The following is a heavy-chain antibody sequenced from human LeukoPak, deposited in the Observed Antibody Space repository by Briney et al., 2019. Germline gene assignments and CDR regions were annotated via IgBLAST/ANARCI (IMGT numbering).Heavy chain of an antibody. CDR2: IYYSGST. CDR3: ARGYGSGSYYVY. V-gene: IGHV4-59*08. D-gene: IGHD3-10*01. CDR1: GGSISSYY. J-gene: IGHJ4*02. Sequence: PSETLSLTCTVSGGSISSYYWSWIRQPPGKGLEWIGYIYYSGSTNYNPSLKSRVTISVDTSKNQFSLKLSSVTAADTAVYYCARGYGSGSYYVYWGQGTLVTASS.